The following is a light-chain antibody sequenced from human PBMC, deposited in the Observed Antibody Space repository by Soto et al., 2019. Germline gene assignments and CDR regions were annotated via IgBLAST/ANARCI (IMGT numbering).Light chain of an antibody. CDR3: ISHVGHSNV. J-gene: IGLJ1*01. V-gene: IGLV2-8*01. CDR2: DVS. CDR1: SSDVGGSDY. Sequence: QSALTQPPSASGSPGQSVTISCTGTSSDVGGSDYVSWYQHHPGKAPKLMIYDVSKRPSGVPDRFSGSKSGNMASLIVSGLQADDEADYYCISHVGHSNVFGTGTKLTVL.